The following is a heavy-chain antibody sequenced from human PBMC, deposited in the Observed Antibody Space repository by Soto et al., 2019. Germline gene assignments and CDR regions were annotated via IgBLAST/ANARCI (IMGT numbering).Heavy chain of an antibody. CDR2: ISAYNGNT. CDR3: ARERITMVRGVIITFGMDV. V-gene: IGHV1-18*01. Sequence: GASVKVSCKASGYTFTSYGISWVRQAPGQGLEWMGWISAYNGNTNYAQKLQGRVTMTTDTSTSTAYMELRSLRSDDTAVYYCARERITMVRGVIITFGMDVWGQGTTVTVS. J-gene: IGHJ6*02. CDR1: GYTFTSYG. D-gene: IGHD3-10*01.